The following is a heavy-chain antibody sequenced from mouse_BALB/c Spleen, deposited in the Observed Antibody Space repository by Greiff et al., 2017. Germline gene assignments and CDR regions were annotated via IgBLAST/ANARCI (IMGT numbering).Heavy chain of an antibody. V-gene: IGHV5-12-2*01. D-gene: IGHD3-1*01. Sequence: EVQLVESGGGLVQPGGSLKLSCAASGFTFSSYTMSWVRQTPEKRLEWVAYISNGGGSTYYPDTVKGRFTISRDNAKNTLYLQMSSLKSEDTAMYYCARHSSGYGAMDYWGQGTSVTVSS. J-gene: IGHJ4*01. CDR2: ISNGGGST. CDR3: ARHSSGYGAMDY. CDR1: GFTFSSYT.